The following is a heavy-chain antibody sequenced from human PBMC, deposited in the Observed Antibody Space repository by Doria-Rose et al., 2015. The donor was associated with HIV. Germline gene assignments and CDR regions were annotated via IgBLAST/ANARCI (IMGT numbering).Heavy chain of an antibody. CDR3: ARVLSGTYDY. CDR1: GGSISHYY. V-gene: IGHV4-59*01. Sequence: GPGLVKPSGTLSLTCSVSGGSISHYYWSWIRQPPGKGLEYIGDIFYTESTNYSPSLKSRVSISIDTSKNKFSLRLSSVTAADTAVYYCARVLSGTYDYWGQGTLVTVSS. D-gene: IGHD1-26*01. CDR2: IFYTEST. J-gene: IGHJ4*02.